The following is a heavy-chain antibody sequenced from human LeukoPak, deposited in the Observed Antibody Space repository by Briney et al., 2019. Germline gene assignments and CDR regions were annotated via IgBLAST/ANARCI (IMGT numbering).Heavy chain of an antibody. D-gene: IGHD3-9*01. CDR1: GFTFRTSW. V-gene: IGHV3-7*01. CDR2: INKDARQT. J-gene: IGHJ4*02. Sequence: SGGSLRLSCVVSGFTFRTSWMAWVRQAPGKGLEWLANINKDARQTYYVDSVKGRFTISRDNAENSLYLQMNSLRAEDTAVYYCATSLDAPGNYWGQGSLVTVSS. CDR3: ATSLDAPGNY.